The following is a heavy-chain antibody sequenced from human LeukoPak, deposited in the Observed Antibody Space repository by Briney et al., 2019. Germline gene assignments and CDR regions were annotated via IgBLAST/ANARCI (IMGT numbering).Heavy chain of an antibody. Sequence: ASVKVSCKASGYTFTGYYMHWVRQAPGQGLEWMGWINPNSGGTNYAQKFQGRVTVTRDTSISTAYMELSRLRSDDTAVYYCARTTYCSSTSCRKGFDYWGQGTLVTVSS. CDR2: INPNSGGT. CDR3: ARTTYCSSTSCRKGFDY. V-gene: IGHV1-2*02. CDR1: GYTFTGYY. J-gene: IGHJ4*02. D-gene: IGHD2-2*01.